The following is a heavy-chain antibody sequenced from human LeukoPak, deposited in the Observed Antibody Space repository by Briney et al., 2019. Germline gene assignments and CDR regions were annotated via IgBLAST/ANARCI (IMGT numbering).Heavy chain of an antibody. V-gene: IGHV4-59*01. D-gene: IGHD6-13*01. CDR3: ARVGQYGNSWYPWFDP. Sequence: SETLSLTCTVSGGSISSYYWSWIRQPPGKGLEWIGYIYYSGSTNYNPSLKSRVTISVDTSKNQFSLKLSSVTAADTAVYYCARVGQYGNSWYPWFDPWGQGTLVTVSS. CDR2: IYYSGST. J-gene: IGHJ5*02. CDR1: GGSISSYY.